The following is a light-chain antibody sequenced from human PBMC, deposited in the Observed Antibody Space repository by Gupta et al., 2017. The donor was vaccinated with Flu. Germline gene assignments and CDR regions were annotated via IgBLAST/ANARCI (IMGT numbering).Light chain of an antibody. J-gene: IGLJ1*01. CDR2: RNN. CDR1: NSNLGSHS. CDR3: VTWDDNLSAYV. V-gene: IGLV1-47*01. Sequence: SNSNLGSHSIHWFQQLPGTAPTLLIYRNNQRPSGVPARFSGSKSGTSASLAISGLRSEDEADYYCVTWDDNLSAYVFGTGTKVTVL.